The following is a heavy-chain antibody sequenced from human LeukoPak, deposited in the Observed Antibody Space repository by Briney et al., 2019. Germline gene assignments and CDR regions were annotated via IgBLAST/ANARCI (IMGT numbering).Heavy chain of an antibody. V-gene: IGHV6-1*01. D-gene: IGHD1/OR15-1a*01. CDR2: TYYRSN. J-gene: IGHJ3*02. CDR3: ARGRNNAFDI. Sequence: SQTLSLTCGISGDSVSSSSDAWNWIRQSPSRGLEWLGRTYYRSNDYAVSVKTRMTINVDTSKNLVSLQLSSVTPEDTAVYYCARGRNNAFDIWGQGTLVTAS. CDR1: GDSVSSSSDA.